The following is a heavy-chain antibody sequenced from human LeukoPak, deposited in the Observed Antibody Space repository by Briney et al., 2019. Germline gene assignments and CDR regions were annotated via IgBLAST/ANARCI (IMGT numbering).Heavy chain of an antibody. CDR3: ARGIVVVPAPPDY. CDR1: GFTFSSYA. Sequence: GGSLRLSCAASGFTFSSYAMSWVRQAPGKGLEWVSAISGSGGSTYYADSVKGRFTISRDNSKNTLYLQMNSLRAEDTAVYYCARGIVVVPAPPDYWGQGTLVTVSS. J-gene: IGHJ4*02. V-gene: IGHV3-23*01. D-gene: IGHD2-2*01. CDR2: ISGSGGST.